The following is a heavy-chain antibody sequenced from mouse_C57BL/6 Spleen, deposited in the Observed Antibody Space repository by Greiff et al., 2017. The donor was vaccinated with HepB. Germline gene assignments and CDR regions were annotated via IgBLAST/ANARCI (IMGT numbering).Heavy chain of an antibody. CDR3: AGDYDGYWYFDV. V-gene: IGHV14-3*01. D-gene: IGHD2-4*01. Sequence: VHVKQSVAELVRPGASVKLSCTASGFNIKNTYMHWVKQRPEQGLEWIGRIDPANGNTKYAPKFQGKATITADTSSNTAYLQLSSLTSEDTAIYYCAGDYDGYWYFDVWGTGTTVTVSS. CDR1: GFNIKNTY. CDR2: IDPANGNT. J-gene: IGHJ1*03.